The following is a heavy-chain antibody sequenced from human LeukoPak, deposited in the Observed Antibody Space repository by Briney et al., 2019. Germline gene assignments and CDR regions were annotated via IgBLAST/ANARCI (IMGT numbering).Heavy chain of an antibody. CDR3: ARSRYFDWLSPYYYYGMDV. CDR1: GGTFSSYA. CDR2: IIPLFGTA. Sequence: SVMISCRASGGTFSSYAISWVRHAPGQGLVWMGGIIPLFGTANYAHKFQGRVTSTADESTDTAYMELSSLRSEDTAVYYCARSRYFDWLSPYYYYGMDVWGKGTTVTVSS. D-gene: IGHD3-9*01. V-gene: IGHV1-69*01. J-gene: IGHJ6*04.